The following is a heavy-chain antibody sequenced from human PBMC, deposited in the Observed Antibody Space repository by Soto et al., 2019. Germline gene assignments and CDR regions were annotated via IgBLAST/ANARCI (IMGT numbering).Heavy chain of an antibody. D-gene: IGHD3-3*01. CDR3: ARPSKIYDFWSGYYTEGMWGMDV. CDR1: GYSFTSYW. Sequence: PGESLKISCKGSGYSFTSYWIGWVRQMPGKGLEWMGIIYPGDSDTRYSPSFQGRVTISADKSISTAYLQWSSLKASDTAMYYCARPSKIYDFWSGYYTEGMWGMDVWGQGTTVTVSS. J-gene: IGHJ6*02. CDR2: IYPGDSDT. V-gene: IGHV5-51*01.